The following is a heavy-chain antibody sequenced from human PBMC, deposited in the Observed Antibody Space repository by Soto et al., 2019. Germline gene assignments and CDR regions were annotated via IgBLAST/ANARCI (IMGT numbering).Heavy chain of an antibody. Sequence: EVQLVESGGGLVQPGRSLRLSCAASGFTFDDYAMHWVRQAPGKGLEWVSGISWNSGSIGYADSEKGRFTISRDNAKNSLYLQMNSLRAEDTALYYCAKDTSRYYGSGNPGGYAFDIWGQGTMVTVSS. V-gene: IGHV3-9*01. D-gene: IGHD3-10*01. CDR3: AKDTSRYYGSGNPGGYAFDI. CDR2: ISWNSGSI. CDR1: GFTFDDYA. J-gene: IGHJ3*02.